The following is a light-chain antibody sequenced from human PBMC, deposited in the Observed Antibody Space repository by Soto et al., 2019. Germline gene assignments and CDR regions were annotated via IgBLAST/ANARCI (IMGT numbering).Light chain of an antibody. CDR1: TSDVGGYEY. CDR2: EVN. J-gene: IGLJ3*02. CDR3: SSFAGANIWV. Sequence: QSALTQPPSASGSPGQSVTISCTGSTSDVGGYEYVSWYQQHPGKAPKLMIFEVNKRPSGVPSRFSGSKSGNTASLTVSGLQAEDEASYYCSSFAGANIWVFGGGTKVTVL. V-gene: IGLV2-8*01.